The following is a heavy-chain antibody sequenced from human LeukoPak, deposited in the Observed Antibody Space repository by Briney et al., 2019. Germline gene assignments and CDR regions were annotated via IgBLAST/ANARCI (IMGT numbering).Heavy chain of an antibody. D-gene: IGHD3-3*01. J-gene: IGHJ3*02. CDR2: IYYSGST. Sequence: SETLSLTCTVSGGSMSSYYWSWIRQPPGKGLEWIGYIYYSGSTNYNPSLKSRVTISVDTSKNQFSLKLSSVTAADTAVYYCARHVGTYYDFWSGYPPGAFDIWGQGTMVTVSS. V-gene: IGHV4-59*08. CDR1: GGSMSSYY. CDR3: ARHVGTYYDFWSGYPPGAFDI.